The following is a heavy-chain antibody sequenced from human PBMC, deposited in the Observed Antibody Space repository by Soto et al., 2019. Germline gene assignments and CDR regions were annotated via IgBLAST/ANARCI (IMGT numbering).Heavy chain of an antibody. D-gene: IGHD6-19*01. Sequence: GGSLRLSCAASGFTFSSYGMHWVRQAPGKGLEWVAVISYDGSNKYYADSVKGRFTISRDNSKNTLYLQMNSLRAEDTAVYYCAKGKYSSGWYYFDYWGQGTLVTVSS. CDR1: GFTFSSYG. CDR3: AKGKYSSGWYYFDY. CDR2: ISYDGSNK. J-gene: IGHJ4*02. V-gene: IGHV3-30*18.